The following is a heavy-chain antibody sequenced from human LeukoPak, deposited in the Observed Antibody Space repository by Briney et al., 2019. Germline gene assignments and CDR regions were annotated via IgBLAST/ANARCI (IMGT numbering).Heavy chain of an antibody. D-gene: IGHD3-10*01. V-gene: IGHV3-23*01. J-gene: IGHJ3*02. CDR3: AKDGPDYYGSVYDAFDI. Sequence: PGGSLRLSCAASGFTFSSYAMSWVRQAPGKGLEWVSAISGSGGGTYYADSVKGRFTISRDNSKNTLYLQMNSLRAEDTAVYYCAKDGPDYYGSVYDAFDIWGQGTMVTVSS. CDR2: ISGSGGGT. CDR1: GFTFSSYA.